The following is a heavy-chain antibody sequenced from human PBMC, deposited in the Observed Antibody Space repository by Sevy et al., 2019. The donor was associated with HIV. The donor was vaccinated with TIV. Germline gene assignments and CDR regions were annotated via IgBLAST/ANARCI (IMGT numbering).Heavy chain of an antibody. J-gene: IGHJ2*01. CDR1: GFTFSSYW. Sequence: GGSLRLSCAASGFTFSSYWMSWVRQAPGKGLEWVANIKQDGSEKYYVDSVKGRFTISRENAKNSLYLQMNSLRAEDTAVYYCARSSIAARRHWYFDLWGRGTLVTVSS. CDR3: ARSSIAARRHWYFDL. V-gene: IGHV3-7*01. CDR2: IKQDGSEK. D-gene: IGHD6-6*01.